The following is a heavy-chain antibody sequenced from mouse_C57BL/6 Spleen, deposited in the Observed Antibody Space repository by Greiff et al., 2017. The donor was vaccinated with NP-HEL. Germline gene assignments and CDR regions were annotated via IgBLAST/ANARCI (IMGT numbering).Heavy chain of an antibody. J-gene: IGHJ2*01. CDR3: ANDYGSLSYFDY. D-gene: IGHD1-1*01. V-gene: IGHV1-55*01. CDR1: GYTFTSYW. Sequence: VQLQQPGAELVKPGASVKLSCKASGYTFTSYWITWVKQRPGQGLEWIGDIYPGSGCTNYNEKFKSKATLTVDTSSSTAYMQLSSLTSEDSAVYYCANDYGSLSYFDYWGQGTTLTVSS. CDR2: IYPGSGCT.